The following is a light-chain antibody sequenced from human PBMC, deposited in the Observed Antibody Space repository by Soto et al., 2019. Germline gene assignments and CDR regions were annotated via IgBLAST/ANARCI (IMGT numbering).Light chain of an antibody. V-gene: IGKV3-20*01. CDR3: QRYGYSLLT. Sequence: EVALTKSAGTLSLSPSERATLSCRASQTVDSRYLAWYPQKPRQTPGVLIYGSDIRAAGVPDRFSGSGAGTDLPLTISRLEPEDFAVYYCQRYGYSLLTLGGGTKGEIK. CDR1: QTVDSRY. J-gene: IGKJ4*01. CDR2: GSD.